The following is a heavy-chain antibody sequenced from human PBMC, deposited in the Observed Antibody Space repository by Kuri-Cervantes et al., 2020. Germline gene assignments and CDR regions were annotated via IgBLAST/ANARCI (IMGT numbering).Heavy chain of an antibody. D-gene: IGHD5-12*01. CDR2: ISYDGSNK. Sequence: GESLKISCAASGFTFSSYAMHWVRRAPGKGLEWVAVISYDGSNKYYADSVKGRFTISGGNSKNTLYLQMNSLRAEDTAVYYCARDLSGYDERAVADAFDIWGQGTMVTVSS. V-gene: IGHV3-30-3*01. CDR1: GFTFSSYA. J-gene: IGHJ3*02. CDR3: ARDLSGYDERAVADAFDI.